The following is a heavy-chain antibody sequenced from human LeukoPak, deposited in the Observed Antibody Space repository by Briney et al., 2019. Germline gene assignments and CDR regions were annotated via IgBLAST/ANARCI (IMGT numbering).Heavy chain of an antibody. D-gene: IGHD4-17*01. CDR3: ARESSMVTYYFDY. CDR2: IYSSGST. Sequence: PGGSLRLSCAASGFTVSSNYMSWVRQAPEKGLEWVSIIYSSGSTYYADSVKGRFTISRDNSKNTLFLQMNSLRAEDTAVYYCARESSMVTYYFDYWGQGTLVTVSS. J-gene: IGHJ4*02. CDR1: GFTVSSNY. V-gene: IGHV3-66*01.